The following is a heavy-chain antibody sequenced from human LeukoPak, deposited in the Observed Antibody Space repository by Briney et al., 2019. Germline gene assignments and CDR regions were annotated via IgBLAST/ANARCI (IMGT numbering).Heavy chain of an antibody. CDR1: GFTFSSYA. CDR2: ISYDGSNK. V-gene: IGHV3-30*04. D-gene: IGHD6-13*01. J-gene: IGHJ4*02. CDR3: ARVGGLLAAAGIGYFDY. Sequence: PGGSLRLSCAASGFTFSSYAMHWVRQAPGKGLEWVAVISYDGSNKYYADSVKGRFTISRDNSKNTLYLQMNSLRAEDTAVYYCARVGGLLAAAGIGYFDYWGQGTLVTVSS.